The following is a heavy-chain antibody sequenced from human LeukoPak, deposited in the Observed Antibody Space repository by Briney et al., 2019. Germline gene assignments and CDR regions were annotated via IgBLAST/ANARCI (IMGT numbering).Heavy chain of an antibody. Sequence: SQTLSLTCTVSGGSISSGDYYWSWIRQPPGKGLEWIGYIYYSGSTYYNPSLKSRVTISVDTSKNQFSLKLSSVTAADTAVYYCARAAYDFWSGYYKGAFDIWGQGTMVTVSS. V-gene: IGHV4-30-4*01. CDR3: ARAAYDFWSGYYKGAFDI. CDR2: IYYSGST. D-gene: IGHD3-3*01. J-gene: IGHJ3*02. CDR1: GGSISSGDYY.